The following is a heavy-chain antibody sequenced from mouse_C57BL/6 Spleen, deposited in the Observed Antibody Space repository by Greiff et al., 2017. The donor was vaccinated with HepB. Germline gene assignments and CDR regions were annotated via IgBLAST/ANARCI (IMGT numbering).Heavy chain of an antibody. V-gene: IGHV2-9-1*01. D-gene: IGHD2-4*01. J-gene: IGHJ3*01. CDR2: IWTGGGT. CDR1: GFSLTSYA. Sequence: VKLVESGPGLVAPSQSLSITCTVSGFSLTSYAISWVRQPPGKGLEWLGVIWTGGGTNYNSALKSRLSISKDNSKSQVFLKMNSLQTDDTARYYCARNGYDYDEGAWFAYWGQGTLVTVSA. CDR3: ARNGYDYDEGAWFAY.